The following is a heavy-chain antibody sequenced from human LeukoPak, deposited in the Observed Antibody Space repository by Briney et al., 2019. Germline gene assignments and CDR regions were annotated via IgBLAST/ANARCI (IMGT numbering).Heavy chain of an antibody. D-gene: IGHD3-10*01. V-gene: IGHV3-48*04. CDR3: ARDIYGSGSYDLAY. CDR1: GFTFSSYS. Sequence: GGSLRLSCAASGFTFSSYSMNWVRQAPGKGLEWVSYISSSSSTIYYADSVKGRFTISRDNAKNSLYLQMNSLRAEDTAVYYCARDIYGSGSYDLAYWGQGTLVTVSS. J-gene: IGHJ4*02. CDR2: ISSSSSTI.